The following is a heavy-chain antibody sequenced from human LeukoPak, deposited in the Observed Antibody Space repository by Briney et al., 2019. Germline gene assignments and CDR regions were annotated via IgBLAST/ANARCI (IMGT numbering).Heavy chain of an antibody. J-gene: IGHJ4*02. CDR2: FDSENGET. Sequence: ASVKVSCKVSGYTLTAFSMHWVRQAPGKGLEWMGGFDSENGETIYAQKFQGRVTMTKDTSTDTAYMELSSLRSEDTALYYCTSLLADLQGYYFDYWGQGTLVTVSS. V-gene: IGHV1-24*01. CDR1: GYTLTAFS. D-gene: IGHD6-19*01. CDR3: TSLLADLQGYYFDY.